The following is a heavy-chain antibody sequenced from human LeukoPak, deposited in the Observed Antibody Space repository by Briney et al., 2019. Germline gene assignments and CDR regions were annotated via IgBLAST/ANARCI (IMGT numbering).Heavy chain of an antibody. D-gene: IGHD5-18*01. V-gene: IGHV4-4*07. J-gene: IGHJ3*02. CDR1: GGSISSYY. CDR2: IYTSGST. CDR3: ASRYYSYGYGDAFDI. Sequence: SETLSLTCPVSGGSISSYYWSWIRQPAGKGLEWIGRIYTSGSTNYNPSLKSRVTMSVDTSKNQFSLKLSSVTAADTAVYYCASRYYSYGYGDAFDIWGQGTMVTVSS.